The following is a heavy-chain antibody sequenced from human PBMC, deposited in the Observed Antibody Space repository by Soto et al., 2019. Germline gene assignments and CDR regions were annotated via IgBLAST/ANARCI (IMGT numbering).Heavy chain of an antibody. J-gene: IGHJ4*02. D-gene: IGHD5-12*01. Sequence: EVQLLESGGGLVQPGGSLRLSCAASGFTFSNYAMSWVRQAPGEGLEWVSTMSGSDGSTYYADSVKGRFTISRDISKNALYMQMNSLRAEDTAIYYCAKERSSGYYFFDYWGQGTLVTVSS. V-gene: IGHV3-23*01. CDR1: GFTFSNYA. CDR3: AKERSSGYYFFDY. CDR2: MSGSDGST.